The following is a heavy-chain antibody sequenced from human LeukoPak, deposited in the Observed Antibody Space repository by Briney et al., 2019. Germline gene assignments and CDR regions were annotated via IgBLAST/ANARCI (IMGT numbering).Heavy chain of an antibody. CDR3: ARTVDCGDYGVDY. CDR2: IYHSGST. J-gene: IGHJ4*02. CDR1: GGSISSSNW. D-gene: IGHD4-17*01. Sequence: SETLSLTCAVSGGSISSSNWWSWVRQPPGKGLEWIGEIYHSGSTNYNPSLKSRVTISVDKSRNQFSLKLSSVTAADTAVYYCARTVDCGDYGVDYWGQGTLVTVSS. V-gene: IGHV4-4*02.